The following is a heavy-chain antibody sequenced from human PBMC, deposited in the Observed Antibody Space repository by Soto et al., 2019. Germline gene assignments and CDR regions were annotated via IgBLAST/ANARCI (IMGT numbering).Heavy chain of an antibody. D-gene: IGHD2-8*01. J-gene: IGHJ4*02. CDR1: GFTLRSHR. Sequence: EVQLVESGGGLVQPGGSLRVSCAASGFTLRSHRIHWVRQAPGKGLEWVSRIDTDGGGTSYADSVKGRFTISTDNAKNTVYLQMNGLRAEDTAVYYCATVFVLWGQGTLGTVAS. V-gene: IGHV3-74*01. CDR2: IDTDGGGT. CDR3: ATVFVL.